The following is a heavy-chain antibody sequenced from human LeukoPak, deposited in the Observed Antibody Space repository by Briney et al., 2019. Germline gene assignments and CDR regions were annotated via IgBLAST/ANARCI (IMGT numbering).Heavy chain of an antibody. V-gene: IGHV3-30*03. CDR1: GFTFSNYG. Sequence: GRSLRLSCAASGFTFSNYGMHWVRQAPGKGLEWVAVISYDGSKKDYADSVKGRFTISRDNSRNTLNLQMNSLRAEDTAVYYCATWGISGSYTTLDYWGPGTLVIVS. D-gene: IGHD1-26*01. CDR3: ATWGISGSYTTLDY. CDR2: ISYDGSKK. J-gene: IGHJ4*02.